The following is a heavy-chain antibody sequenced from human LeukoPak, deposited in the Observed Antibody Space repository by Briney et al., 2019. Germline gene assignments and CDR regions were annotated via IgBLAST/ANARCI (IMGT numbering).Heavy chain of an antibody. J-gene: IGHJ6*02. Sequence: SETLSLTCTVSGGSISSGGYYWSWIRQHPGKGLEWIGYIYYSGSTYYNPSLKSRVTISVDTSKNQFSLKLSSVTAADTAVYYCARDHWGYLGMDVWGQGTTVTVSS. D-gene: IGHD7-27*01. V-gene: IGHV4-31*03. CDR3: ARDHWGYLGMDV. CDR1: GGSISSGGYY. CDR2: IYYSGST.